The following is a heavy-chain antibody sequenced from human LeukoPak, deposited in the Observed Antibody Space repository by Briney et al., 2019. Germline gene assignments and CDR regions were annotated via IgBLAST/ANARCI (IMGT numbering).Heavy chain of an antibody. V-gene: IGHV4-34*01. CDR3: ARGLSAIVH. D-gene: IGHD2-21*02. CDR1: GGSFSGYY. CDR2: INHSGST. Sequence: SETLSLTCAVCGGSFSGYYWSWIRQPPGKGLEWIGEINHSGSTNYNPSLKSRVTISVDTSKSQFSLKLSSVTAADTAVYYCARGLSAIVHWGQGTLVTVSS. J-gene: IGHJ4*02.